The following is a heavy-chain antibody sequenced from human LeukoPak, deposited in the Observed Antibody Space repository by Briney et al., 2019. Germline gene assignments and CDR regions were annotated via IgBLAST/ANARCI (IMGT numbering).Heavy chain of an antibody. Sequence: VGSLRLSCAASRFIFSSYAMHWVRQAPGKGLEWVAVLSYDGSDKYYADSVKGRFTISRDNSKDTLYLQMNSLRAEDTAVYYCAKCSGWFVRGKDYYYYYMDVWGKGTTVTVSS. CDR2: LSYDGSDK. CDR3: AKCSGWFVRGKDYYYYYMDV. D-gene: IGHD6-19*01. J-gene: IGHJ6*03. CDR1: RFIFSSYA. V-gene: IGHV3-30*04.